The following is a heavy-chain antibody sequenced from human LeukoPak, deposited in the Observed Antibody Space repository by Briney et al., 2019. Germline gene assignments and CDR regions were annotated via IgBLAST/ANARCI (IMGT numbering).Heavy chain of an antibody. CDR1: GFTFSSYE. CDR3: ARDTLQANWGSRYFDL. CDR2: ISSSGSTI. J-gene: IGHJ2*01. V-gene: IGHV3-48*03. Sequence: PGGSLRLSCAASGFTFSSYEMNWVGQAPGKGLEWVSYISSSGSTIYYADSVKGRFTISRDNAKNSLYLQMNSLRAEDTAVYYCARDTLQANWGSRYFDLWGRGTLVTVSS. D-gene: IGHD7-27*01.